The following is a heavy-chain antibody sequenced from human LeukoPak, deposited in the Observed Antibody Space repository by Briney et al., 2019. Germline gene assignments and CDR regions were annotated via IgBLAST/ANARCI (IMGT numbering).Heavy chain of an antibody. V-gene: IGHV3-23*01. Sequence: GGSLRLSCAASGFTFSSYAMSWVRQAPGKGLEWVSAISGSGGTTYYADSVKGRFTISRDNSKNTLYLQISSLRAEDTAVYYCARLAVTGSYTYDDYWGQGTLVTVSS. CDR2: ISGSGGTT. D-gene: IGHD3-16*01. CDR1: GFTFSSYA. CDR3: ARLAVTGSYTYDDY. J-gene: IGHJ4*02.